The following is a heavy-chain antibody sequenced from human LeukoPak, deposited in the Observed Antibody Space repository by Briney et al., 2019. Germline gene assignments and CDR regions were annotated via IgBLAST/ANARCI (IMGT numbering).Heavy chain of an antibody. CDR3: ARFVDWKGYYYYYMDV. CDR2: ISGSGGST. V-gene: IGHV3-23*01. CDR1: GFTFSSYA. D-gene: IGHD3/OR15-3a*01. J-gene: IGHJ6*03. Sequence: GGSLRLSCAASGFTFSSYAMSWVRQAPGKGLEWVSAISGSGGSTYYADSVKGRFTISRDNAKNSLYLQMNSLRAEDTAVYYCARFVDWKGYYYYYMDVWGKGTTVTVSS.